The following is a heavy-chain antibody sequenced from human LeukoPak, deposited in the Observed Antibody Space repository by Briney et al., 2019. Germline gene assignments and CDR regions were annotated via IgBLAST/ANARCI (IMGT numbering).Heavy chain of an antibody. CDR3: AKDMVRYSGSYYGYFDY. Sequence: PGGSLRLSCAASGFTFSSYAMHWVRQAPGKGLEWVAVISYDGSNKYYADSVKGRFTISRDNSKNTLYLQMNSLRAEDTALYYCAKDMVRYSGSYYGYFDYWGQGTLVTVSS. D-gene: IGHD1-26*01. J-gene: IGHJ4*02. CDR1: GFTFSSYA. CDR2: ISYDGSNK. V-gene: IGHV3-30-3*01.